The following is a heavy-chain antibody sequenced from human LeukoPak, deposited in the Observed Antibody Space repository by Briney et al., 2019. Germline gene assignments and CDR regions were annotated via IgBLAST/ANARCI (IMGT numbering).Heavy chain of an antibody. CDR1: GYTFTSYY. V-gene: IGHV1-46*01. J-gene: IGHJ3*02. CDR2: INPSGGST. CDR3: ARIRDGYNDAYDI. Sequence: GASVKVSCKASGYTFTSYYTHWVRQAPGQGLEWMGIINPSGGSTSYAQKFQGRVTMTRDTSTSTVYMELSGLRSEDTALYYCARIRDGYNDAYDIWGQGTMVTVSS. D-gene: IGHD5-24*01.